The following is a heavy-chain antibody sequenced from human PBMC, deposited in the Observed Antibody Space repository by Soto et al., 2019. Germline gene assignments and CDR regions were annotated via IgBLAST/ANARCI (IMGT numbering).Heavy chain of an antibody. CDR2: INHSGST. J-gene: IGHJ3*02. CDR1: GGSFSGYY. V-gene: IGHV4-34*01. CDR3: ARVGGMIDAFES. D-gene: IGHD3-16*01. Sequence: SETLSLTCAVYGGSFSGYYWSWIRQPPGKGLEWIGEINHSGSTNYNPSLKSRVTISVDTSKNQFSLNLSSVNAADTAVYDWARVGGMIDAFESWGKGTTVTV.